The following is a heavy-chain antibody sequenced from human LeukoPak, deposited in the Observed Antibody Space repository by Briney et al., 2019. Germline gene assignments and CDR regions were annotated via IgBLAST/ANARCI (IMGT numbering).Heavy chain of an antibody. CDR1: GGSISSSYSY. J-gene: IGHJ6*02. CDR2: IYYSGNT. D-gene: IGHD2/OR15-2a*01. V-gene: IGHV4-39*07. CDR3: ARAHSIASYYYGVDV. Sequence: SETLSLTCTVSGGSISSSYSYWGWIRQPPGKGLEWIGNIYYSGNTYYSPSLTSRVTLSVDTSENQFSLKLSSVTAADTAVYYCARAHSIASYYYGVDVWGQGTTVTVSS.